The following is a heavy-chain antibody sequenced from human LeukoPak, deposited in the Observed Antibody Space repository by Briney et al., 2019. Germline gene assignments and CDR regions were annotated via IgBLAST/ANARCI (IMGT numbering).Heavy chain of an antibody. CDR1: GYTFTSYG. D-gene: IGHD2-2*01. CDR2: ISAYSGNT. CDR3: ARNGAFRCSSTSCLYYFDY. Sequence: ASVKVSCKASGYTFTSYGISWVRQAPGQGLEWMGWISAYSGNTNYAQKLQGRVTMTTDTSTSTAYMELRSLRSDDTAVYYCARNGAFRCSSTSCLYYFDYWGREPWSPSPQ. V-gene: IGHV1-18*01. J-gene: IGHJ4*02.